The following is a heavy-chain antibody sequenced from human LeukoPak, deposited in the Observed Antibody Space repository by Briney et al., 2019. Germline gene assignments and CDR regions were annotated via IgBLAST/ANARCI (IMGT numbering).Heavy chain of an antibody. CDR3: AKAGLLLWFGELSY. D-gene: IGHD3-10*01. Sequence: GGSLRLSCAASGFTFSSYGMHWVRQAPGKGLEWVAVISYDGSNKYYADSVKGRFTISRDNSKNTLYLQMNSLRAEDTAVYYCAKAGLLLWFGELSYWGQGTLVTVSS. CDR1: GFTFSSYG. V-gene: IGHV3-30*18. J-gene: IGHJ4*02. CDR2: ISYDGSNK.